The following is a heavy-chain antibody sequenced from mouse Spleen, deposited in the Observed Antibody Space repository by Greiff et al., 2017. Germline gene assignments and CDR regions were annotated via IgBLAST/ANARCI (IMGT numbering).Heavy chain of an antibody. D-gene: IGHD1-1*01. Sequence: EVQVVESGPELVKPGASVKISCKASGYSFTDYNMNWVKQSNGKSLEWIGVINPNYGTTSYNQKFQGKATLTVDQSSSTAYMQLNSLTSEDSAVYYCAKPYYYGSSYEFAYWGQGTLVTVSA. CDR3: AKPYYYGSSYEFAY. J-gene: IGHJ3*01. CDR1: GYSFTDYN. CDR2: INPNYGTT. V-gene: IGHV1-39*01.